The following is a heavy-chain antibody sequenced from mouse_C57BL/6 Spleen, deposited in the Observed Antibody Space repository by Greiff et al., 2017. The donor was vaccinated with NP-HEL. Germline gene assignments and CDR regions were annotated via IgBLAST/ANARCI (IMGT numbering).Heavy chain of an antibody. D-gene: IGHD2-5*01. CDR3: ARSSYSNFDY. CDR2: IDPSDSYT. CDR1: GYTFTSYW. J-gene: IGHJ2*01. V-gene: IGHV1-59*01. Sequence: QVQLQQPGAELVRPGTSVKLSCKASGYTFTSYWMHWVKQRPGQGLEWIGVIDPSDSYTNYNQKFKGKATLTVDTSSSTAYMQLSSLTSEDSAVYYCARSSYSNFDYWGQGTTLTVSS.